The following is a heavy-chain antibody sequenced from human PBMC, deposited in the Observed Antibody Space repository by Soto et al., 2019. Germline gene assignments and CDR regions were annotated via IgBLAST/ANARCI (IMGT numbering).Heavy chain of an antibody. J-gene: IGHJ4*02. CDR3: AREQYNWKL. CDR2: VYHTGNT. D-gene: IGHD1-20*01. V-gene: IGHV4-59*01. Sequence: SETLSLTCSVSGVSIANYYWTWIRHSPGKGLEWIGYVYHTGNTYYNPSLRSRVTISLDTSKNQVSLRLRSVTAADTAVYYCAREQYNWKLWGQGTLVTVSS. CDR1: GVSIANYY.